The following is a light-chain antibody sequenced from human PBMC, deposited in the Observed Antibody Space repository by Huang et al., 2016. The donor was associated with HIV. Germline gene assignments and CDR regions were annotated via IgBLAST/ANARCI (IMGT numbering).Light chain of an antibody. Sequence: EIVMTQSPATLSVSPGERATLSCRASHDIATDLAWYQQKPGQAPRLLIYGASTRAAGIPARFSGTGSGTEFTLTINSLQSEDFALYYCHQYSKWPPGTFGQGSKVEVK. CDR1: HDIATD. CDR2: GAS. V-gene: IGKV3-15*01. J-gene: IGKJ1*01. CDR3: HQYSKWPPGT.